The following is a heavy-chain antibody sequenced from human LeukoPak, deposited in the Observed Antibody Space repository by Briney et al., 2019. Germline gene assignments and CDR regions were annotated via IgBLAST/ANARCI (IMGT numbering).Heavy chain of an antibody. V-gene: IGHV3-23*01. CDR1: GFTFSSYA. Sequence: GGSLRLSCAASGFTFSSYAMSWVRQAPGKGLEWVSAISGSGGSTYYADSVKGRFTISRDNSKNTLYLQMNSLRAEDTAAYYCARASTNWGKFYLDYWGQGTLVTVSS. CDR2: ISGSGGST. J-gene: IGHJ4*02. D-gene: IGHD7-27*01. CDR3: ARASTNWGKFYLDY.